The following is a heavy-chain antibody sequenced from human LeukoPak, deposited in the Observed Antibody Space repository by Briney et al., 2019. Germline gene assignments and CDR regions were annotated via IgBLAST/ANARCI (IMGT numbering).Heavy chain of an antibody. CDR1: GFXFSNYG. CDR2: IWNDGSNI. Sequence: GGSLRLSCAASGFXFSNYGIHWVRQAPGKGLEWVAVIWNDGSNINYADSVKGRFSISRDNSMNTLYLQMNNLRADDTAVYYCAASTPNWFDPWGQGTLVTVSS. J-gene: IGHJ5*02. CDR3: AASTPNWFDP. V-gene: IGHV3-33*01.